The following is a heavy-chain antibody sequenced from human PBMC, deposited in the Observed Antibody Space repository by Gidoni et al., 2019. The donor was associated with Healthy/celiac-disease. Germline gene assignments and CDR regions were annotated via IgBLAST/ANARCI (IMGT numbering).Heavy chain of an antibody. CDR3: ASDFWSGPSSNYFDY. CDR1: GFTFSSYA. V-gene: IGHV3-30*01. CDR2: ISYDGSNK. Sequence: QVQLVESGGGVVQPGRFLRLSCAASGFTFSSYAMHWVRQAPGKGLEWVAVISYDGSNKYYADSVKGRFTISRDNSKNTLYLQMNSLRAEDTAVYYCASDFWSGPSSNYFDYWGQGTLVTVSS. D-gene: IGHD3-3*01. J-gene: IGHJ4*02.